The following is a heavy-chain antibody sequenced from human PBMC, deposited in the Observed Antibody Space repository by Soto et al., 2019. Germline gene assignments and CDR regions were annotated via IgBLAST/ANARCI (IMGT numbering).Heavy chain of an antibody. D-gene: IGHD3-10*01. Sequence: QVHLQESGPGLVKPSETLSLTCTVSGCSISIYYWNWIRQPPGKGLEWIGYVHYSGTTSYNPSVESRVTISLDTYKNQFSLRLTSVTAADTAVYYCARRWSGTDYWGQGTLVTVSS. CDR3: ARRWSGTDY. J-gene: IGHJ4*02. CDR2: VHYSGTT. CDR1: GCSISIYY. V-gene: IGHV4-59*01.